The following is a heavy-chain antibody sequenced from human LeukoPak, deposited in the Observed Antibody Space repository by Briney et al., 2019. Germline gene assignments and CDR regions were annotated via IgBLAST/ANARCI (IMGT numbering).Heavy chain of an antibody. Sequence: GGSLRLSCAASGFTVSSNYMSWVRQAPGKGLEWISFIGGRSYTVYYADSVKGRFTISRDNAKNSVYLQMNSLRVEDTAVYYCARTLWNGYDNWFDPWGQGTLVTVSS. V-gene: IGHV3-48*01. D-gene: IGHD5-12*01. CDR1: GFTVSSNY. CDR3: ARTLWNGYDNWFDP. CDR2: IGGRSYTV. J-gene: IGHJ5*02.